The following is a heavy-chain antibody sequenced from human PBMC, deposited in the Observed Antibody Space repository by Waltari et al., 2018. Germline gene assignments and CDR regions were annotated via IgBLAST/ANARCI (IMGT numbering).Heavy chain of an antibody. CDR1: GYTFTSYD. CDR3: ARRLRYGSGSRNWFDP. V-gene: IGHV1-8*03. CDR2: MNPNSGNT. Sequence: QVQLVQSGAEVKKPGASVKVSCKASGYTFTSYDINWVQQATGQGLEWMGWMNPNSGNTGYAQKFQGRVTITRNTSISTAYMELSSLRSEDTAVYYCARRLRYGSGSRNWFDPWGQGTLVTVSS. J-gene: IGHJ5*02. D-gene: IGHD3-10*01.